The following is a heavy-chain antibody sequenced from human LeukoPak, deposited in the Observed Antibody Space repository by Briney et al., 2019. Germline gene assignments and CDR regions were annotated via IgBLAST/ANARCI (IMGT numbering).Heavy chain of an antibody. CDR3: PRSYSGYDNLYN. Sequence: GGSLRLSCAASGFTFSSYAMSWVRQAPGKGLEWVSAISSSGYNTYYADSVRGRFTISRDNSNNTLYLQMNSLRAEDTAVYFCPRSYSGYDNLYNWGQGTLVTVSS. V-gene: IGHV3-23*01. J-gene: IGHJ4*02. CDR2: ISSSGYNT. CDR1: GFTFSSYA. D-gene: IGHD5-12*01.